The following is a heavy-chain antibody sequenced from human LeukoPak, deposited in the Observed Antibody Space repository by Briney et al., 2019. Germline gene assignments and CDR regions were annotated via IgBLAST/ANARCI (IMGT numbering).Heavy chain of an antibody. V-gene: IGHV3-30*04. Sequence: PGRSLRLSCAASGFTFSNYAMHWVRQAPGRGLGWVAIISYVGSNKYYADSVKGRFTISRDNSKNALYLQMSSLRAEDTAVYYCARDRSSVPVYYYGMDVWGQGTTVSVSS. CDR3: ARDRSSVPVYYYGMDV. CDR2: ISYVGSNK. CDR1: GFTFSNYA. J-gene: IGHJ6*02. D-gene: IGHD2-8*01.